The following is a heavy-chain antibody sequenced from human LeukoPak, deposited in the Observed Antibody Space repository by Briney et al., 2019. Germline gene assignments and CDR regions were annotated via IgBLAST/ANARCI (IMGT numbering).Heavy chain of an antibody. CDR3: AKAHGRYSSGWYSFFRR. Sequence: GGSLRLSCAASGFTFSSYAMSWVRQAPGKGLEWVSAISGSGGSTYYADSVKGRFTISRDNSKNTLYLQMNSLRAEDTAVYYCAKAHGRYSSGWYSFFRRWGQGTPVTVSS. CDR1: GFTFSSYA. D-gene: IGHD6-19*01. CDR2: ISGSGGST. V-gene: IGHV3-23*01. J-gene: IGHJ4*02.